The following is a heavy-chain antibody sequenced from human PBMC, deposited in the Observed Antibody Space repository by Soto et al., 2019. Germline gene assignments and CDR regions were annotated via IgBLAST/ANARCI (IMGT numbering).Heavy chain of an antibody. V-gene: IGHV3-7*01. Sequence: EVQLVESGGGLVQPGGSLRLSCAASGFALSSYWMTWVRQAPGKGLEWVASIKQDGSEIYYVDSVKGRFTISRDNAKDSGYLEMNSLRAEDTAVYYCATYSGYALPMDVWGKGTTVTVSS. CDR3: ATYSGYALPMDV. CDR2: IKQDGSEI. D-gene: IGHD1-26*01. CDR1: GFALSSYW. J-gene: IGHJ6*03.